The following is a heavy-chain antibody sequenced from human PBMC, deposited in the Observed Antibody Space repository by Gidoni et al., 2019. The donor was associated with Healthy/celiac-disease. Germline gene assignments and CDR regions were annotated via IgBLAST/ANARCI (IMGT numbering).Heavy chain of an antibody. CDR1: GFPFSSYA. J-gene: IGHJ4*02. CDR2: ISSNGGST. Sequence: EVQLVESGGGLVQPGGSLRLSCAASGFPFSSYAMHWVRQAPGKGLEYVSAISSNGGSTYYANSVKGRFTISRDNSKNTLYLQMGSLRAEDMAVYYCAREPNEGPFRGCFDYWGQGTLVTVSS. D-gene: IGHD3-10*01. CDR3: AREPNEGPFRGCFDY. V-gene: IGHV3-64*01.